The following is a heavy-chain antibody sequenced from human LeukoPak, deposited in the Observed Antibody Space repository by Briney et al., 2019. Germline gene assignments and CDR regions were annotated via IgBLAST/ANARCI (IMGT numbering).Heavy chain of an antibody. Sequence: PSETLSLTCTVSGGSISSYYWSWIRQPPGKGLEWIGYIYYSGSTNYNPSLKSRVTISVDTSKNQFSLKLSSVTAADTAVYYCARLSYYYDSSGYPPTDYWGQGTLVTVSS. V-gene: IGHV4-59*08. CDR2: IYYSGST. CDR3: ARLSYYYDSSGYPPTDY. J-gene: IGHJ4*02. D-gene: IGHD3-22*01. CDR1: GGSISSYY.